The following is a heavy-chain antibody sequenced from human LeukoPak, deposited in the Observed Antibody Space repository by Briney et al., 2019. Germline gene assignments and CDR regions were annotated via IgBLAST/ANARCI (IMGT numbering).Heavy chain of an antibody. CDR3: ARDHEPHIVVVTAIGWFDP. Sequence: SVKVSCKASGATFSSYAINWVRQAPGQGLEWMGRIIPMLGTVNYAQKFQGRVTIIADKFTSTAYMELSSLRSDDTAVYYCARDHEPHIVVVTAIGWFDPWGQGTLVTVSS. J-gene: IGHJ5*02. CDR2: IIPMLGTV. V-gene: IGHV1-69*04. D-gene: IGHD2-21*02. CDR1: GATFSSYA.